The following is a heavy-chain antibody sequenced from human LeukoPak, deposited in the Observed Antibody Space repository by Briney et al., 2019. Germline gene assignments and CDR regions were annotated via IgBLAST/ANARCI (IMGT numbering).Heavy chain of an antibody. CDR1: GGSISSSSYY. CDR2: IYYSGST. V-gene: IGHV4-39*01. CDR3: AREAGSVTTYSYYYYYGMDV. J-gene: IGHJ6*02. Sequence: TSETLSLTCTVSGGSISSSSYYWGWIRQPPGKGLEWIESIYYSGSTYYNPSLKSRVSISVDTSKNQFSLKLRSVTAADTAVYYCAREAGSVTTYSYYYYYGMDVWGQGTTVTVSS. D-gene: IGHD4-17*01.